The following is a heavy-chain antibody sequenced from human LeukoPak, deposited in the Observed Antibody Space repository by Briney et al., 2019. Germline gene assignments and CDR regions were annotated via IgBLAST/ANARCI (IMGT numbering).Heavy chain of an antibody. CDR2: IYYSWST. CDR3: AREGGFYCSSTSCYGLDY. V-gene: IGHV4-30-4*08. CDR1: RRSISSGDYY. J-gene: IGHJ4*02. Sequence: SQTLSLTCTDSRRSISSGDYYWSWIRQPPGKGLEWIGYIYYSWSTYCNQSLKSGVTISVDTSKNQFSLKLSSVTAADTAVYYCAREGGFYCSSTSCYGLDYWGQGTLVTVSS. D-gene: IGHD2-2*01.